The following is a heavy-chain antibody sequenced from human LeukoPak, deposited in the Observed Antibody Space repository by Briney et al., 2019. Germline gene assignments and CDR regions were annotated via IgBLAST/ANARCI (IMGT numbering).Heavy chain of an antibody. D-gene: IGHD1-26*01. CDR2: ISSSGSTI. CDR3: ARAVGATPYYYYYYYMDV. CDR1: GFTFSSYE. Sequence: GGSLRLSCAASGFTFSSYEMNWVRQAPGKGLEWVSYISSSGSTIYYADSVKGRFTISRDNSKNTLYLQMNSLRAEDTAVYYCARAVGATPYYYYYYYMDVWGKGTTVTVSS. J-gene: IGHJ6*03. V-gene: IGHV3-48*03.